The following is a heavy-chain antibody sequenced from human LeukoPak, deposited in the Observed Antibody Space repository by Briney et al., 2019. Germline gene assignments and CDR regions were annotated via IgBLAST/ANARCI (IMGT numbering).Heavy chain of an antibody. J-gene: IGHJ4*02. Sequence: ASVKVSCKASGYTFTSYGISWVRQAPGQGLEWMGWISAYNGNTNYAQKLQGRVTMTTDTSTSTAYMELRSLRSDDTAVYYCARFLYDILTGSSAGGDYWGQGTLVTVSS. CDR1: GYTFTSYG. D-gene: IGHD3-9*01. V-gene: IGHV1-18*01. CDR2: ISAYNGNT. CDR3: ARFLYDILTGSSAGGDY.